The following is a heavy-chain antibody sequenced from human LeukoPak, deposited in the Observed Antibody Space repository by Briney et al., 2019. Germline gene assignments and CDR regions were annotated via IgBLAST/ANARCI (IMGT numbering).Heavy chain of an antibody. CDR1: GGTFSSYA. Sequence: SVKVSCKASGGTFSSYAISWVRQAPGQGLEWMGRIIPIFGTANYAQKFQGRVTITTDESTSIAYMELSSLRSEDTAVYYCARDRGGDYQKNWFDPWGQGTLVTVSS. J-gene: IGHJ5*02. CDR2: IIPIFGTA. V-gene: IGHV1-69*05. D-gene: IGHD4-17*01. CDR3: ARDRGGDYQKNWFDP.